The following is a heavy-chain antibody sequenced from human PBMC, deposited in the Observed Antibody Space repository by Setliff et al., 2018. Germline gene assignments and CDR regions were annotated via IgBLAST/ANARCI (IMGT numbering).Heavy chain of an antibody. CDR2: INPDSGDA. CDR1: GYIFTDYY. V-gene: IGHV1-2*04. J-gene: IGHJ6*02. Sequence: ASVKVSCKSSGYIFTDYYIHWVRQAPGRGLEWMGWINPDSGDANYGPNFQGWVTMTRDTSIDTAYLDLSRLKSDDTAVYYCSRERSRRHCYGGSCDFYYYGLDVWGQGTTVTVSS. CDR3: SRERSRRHCYGGSCDFYYYGLDV. D-gene: IGHD2-15*01.